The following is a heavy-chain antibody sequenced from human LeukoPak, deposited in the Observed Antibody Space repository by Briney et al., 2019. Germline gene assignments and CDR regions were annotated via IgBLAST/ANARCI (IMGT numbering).Heavy chain of an antibody. D-gene: IGHD2/OR15-2a*01. Sequence: PSETLSLTCTVSDGSITSDHWNWIRQPPGKGLEWIGCIYYSGRTYYNPSLKSRITISVDMSKMQFSLRLTSVTAADTAVYYCARKNDFEIWGQGTLVTVSS. CDR1: DGSITSDH. CDR3: ARKNDFEI. V-gene: IGHV4-59*01. J-gene: IGHJ3*02. CDR2: IYYSGRT.